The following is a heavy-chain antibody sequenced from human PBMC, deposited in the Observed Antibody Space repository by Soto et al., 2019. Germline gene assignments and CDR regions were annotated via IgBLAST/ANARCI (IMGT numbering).Heavy chain of an antibody. D-gene: IGHD3-10*01. V-gene: IGHV4-30-4*01. J-gene: IGHJ5*02. CDR1: GGSISSGDYY. CDR2: IYYSGST. Sequence: LCGGSISSGDYYWSWIRQPPGKGLEWIGYIYYSGSTYYNPSLKSRVTISVDTSKNQFSPKLSSVTAADTAVYYCARAVLQLDPWGQGTLVTVSS. CDR3: ARAVLQLDP.